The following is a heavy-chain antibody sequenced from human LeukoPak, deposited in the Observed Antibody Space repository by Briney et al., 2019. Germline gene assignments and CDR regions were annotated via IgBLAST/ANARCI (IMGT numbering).Heavy chain of an antibody. CDR1: GGSVSSYY. V-gene: IGHV4-59*02. D-gene: IGHD6-6*01. CDR3: ARNLEYSSSLGGGYFDY. CDR2: IYYSGST. Sequence: PSETLSLTCIVSGGSVSSYYWSWIRQPPGKGLEWIGYIYYSGSTNYNPSLKSRVTISVDTSKNQFSLKLSSVTAADTAVYYCARNLEYSSSLGGGYFDYWGQGTLVTVSS. J-gene: IGHJ4*02.